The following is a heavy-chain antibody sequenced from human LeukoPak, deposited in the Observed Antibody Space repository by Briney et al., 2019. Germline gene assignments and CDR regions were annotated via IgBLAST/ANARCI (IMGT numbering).Heavy chain of an antibody. CDR3: ARDLTYYDILTGYYFDY. Sequence: GGSLRLSCAASGFTFSSYGMHWVRQAPGKGLEWVAVIWYDGSNKYYADSVKGRLTISRDNSKNTLYLQMNSLRAEDTAVYYCARDLTYYDILTGYYFDYWGQGTLVTVSS. CDR1: GFTFSSYG. J-gene: IGHJ4*02. D-gene: IGHD3-9*01. CDR2: IWYDGSNK. V-gene: IGHV3-33*01.